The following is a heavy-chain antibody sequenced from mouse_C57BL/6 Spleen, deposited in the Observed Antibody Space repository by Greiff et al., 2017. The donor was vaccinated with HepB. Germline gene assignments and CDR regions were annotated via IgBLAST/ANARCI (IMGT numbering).Heavy chain of an antibody. Sequence: EVKVEESGPGLVKPSQSLSLTCSVTGYSITSGYYWNWIRQFPGNKLEWMGYISYDGSNNYNPSLKNRISITRDTSKNQFFLKLNSVTTEDTATYYCARGVTAWFAYWGQGTLVTVSA. CDR1: GYSITSGYY. V-gene: IGHV3-6*01. CDR2: ISYDGSN. D-gene: IGHD2-3*01. J-gene: IGHJ3*01. CDR3: ARGVTAWFAY.